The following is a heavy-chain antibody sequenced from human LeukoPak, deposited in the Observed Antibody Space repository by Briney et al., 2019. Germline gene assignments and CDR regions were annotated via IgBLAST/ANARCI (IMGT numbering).Heavy chain of an antibody. V-gene: IGHV4-59*08. CDR3: ARNYDILTGYYNT. CDR1: GGSISSYY. CDR2: IYYSGST. J-gene: IGHJ5*02. Sequence: SETLSLTCIVSGGSISSYYWSWIRQPPGKGLEWIGYIYYSGSTNYNPSLKSRVSISVDTSKNQFSLKLSSVTAADTAVYYCARNYDILTGYYNTWGQGTLVTVSP. D-gene: IGHD3-9*01.